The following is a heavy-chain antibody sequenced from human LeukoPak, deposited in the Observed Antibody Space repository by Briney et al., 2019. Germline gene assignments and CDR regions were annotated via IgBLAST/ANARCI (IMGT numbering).Heavy chain of an antibody. D-gene: IGHD3-10*01. Sequence: ASVKVSCKASGYTFTSYGISWVRQAPGQGLEWMGWISAYNGNTNYAQKLQGRVTMTTDTSTSTAYMELRSLRSDDTAVYYCARVPYGYYYYGMDVWGQGTAVTVSS. CDR3: ARVPYGYYYYGMDV. CDR1: GYTFTSYG. CDR2: ISAYNGNT. J-gene: IGHJ6*02. V-gene: IGHV1-18*01.